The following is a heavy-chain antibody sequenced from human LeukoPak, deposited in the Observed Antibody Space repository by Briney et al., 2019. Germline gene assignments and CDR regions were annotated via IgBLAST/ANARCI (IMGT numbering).Heavy chain of an antibody. D-gene: IGHD3-10*01. CDR3: ARNGKYYYGSGSYPNDY. V-gene: IGHV1-2*02. CDR1: GYTFTGYY. CDR2: INPNSGGT. J-gene: IGHJ4*02. Sequence: GASVRVSCKASGYTFTGYYMHWVRQAPGQGLEWMGWINPNSGGTNYAQKFQGRVTMTRDTSISTAYMELSRLRSDDTAVYYCARNGKYYYGSGSYPNDYWGQGTLVTVSS.